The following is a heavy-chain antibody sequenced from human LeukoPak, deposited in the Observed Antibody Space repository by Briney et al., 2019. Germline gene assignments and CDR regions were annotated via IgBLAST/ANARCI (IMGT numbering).Heavy chain of an antibody. CDR1: GFIVSSNY. D-gene: IGHD5-12*01. CDR3: AKGAYDYIEIAYFDS. J-gene: IGHJ4*02. CDR2: IYSGGTT. V-gene: IGHV3-53*01. Sequence: PRGSLRLSCAASGFIVSSNYMSWVRQAPGEGLEWVSVIYSGGTTYYSDSVKGRFTMSRDNSKNTVFLHMNSLRAEDTAIYYCAKGAYDYIEIAYFDSWGQGTLVTVSS.